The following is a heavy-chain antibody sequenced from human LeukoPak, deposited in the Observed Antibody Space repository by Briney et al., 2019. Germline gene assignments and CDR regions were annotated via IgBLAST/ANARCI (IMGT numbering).Heavy chain of an antibody. V-gene: IGHV4-4*07. CDR1: GASICSYY. J-gene: IGHJ3*02. D-gene: IGHD3-9*01. Sequence: KSSETLSLTCTVSGASICSYYWSWIRQPAGKGLEWIGRIYASGSTNYNPSLNNRVTMSVDTSKNQFSLKLSSVTAADTAVYYCARKKPNYDILTGYYPLVDAFDIWGQGTMVTVSS. CDR3: ARKKPNYDILTGYYPLVDAFDI. CDR2: IYASGST.